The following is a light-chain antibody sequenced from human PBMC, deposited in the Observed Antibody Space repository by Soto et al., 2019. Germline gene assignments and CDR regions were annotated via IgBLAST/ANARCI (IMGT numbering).Light chain of an antibody. V-gene: IGKV1-5*03. Sequence: DIQMTQSPSTLSASVGDSVTITCRASQSISSWLAWYQQKPGKAPKLLIYTASNLESGVPSRFRGSESGAEFTLTVSSLQPEDFATYYCQQYNSYPITFGQGTRLEIK. CDR2: TAS. J-gene: IGKJ5*01. CDR3: QQYNSYPIT. CDR1: QSISSW.